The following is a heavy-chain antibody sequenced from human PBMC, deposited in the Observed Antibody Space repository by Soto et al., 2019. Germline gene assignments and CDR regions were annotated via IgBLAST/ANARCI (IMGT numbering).Heavy chain of an antibody. J-gene: IGHJ6*02. Sequence: PGGSLRLSCAASGFTFSNAWMSWVRQAPGKGLEWVGRIKSKTDGGTTDYAAPVKGRFTISRDDSKNTLYLQMNSLKTEDTAVYYCTTVLCSSTSCSRYYYYGMDGWGQGTTVTVSS. CDR1: GFTFSNAW. CDR2: IKSKTDGGTT. CDR3: TTVLCSSTSCSRYYYYGMDG. D-gene: IGHD2-2*01. V-gene: IGHV3-15*01.